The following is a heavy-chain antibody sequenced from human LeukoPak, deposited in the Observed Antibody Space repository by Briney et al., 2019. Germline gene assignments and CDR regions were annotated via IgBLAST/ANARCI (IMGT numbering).Heavy chain of an antibody. Sequence: GGSLRLSCAASGFTFSDYYMSWIRQAPGKGLEWVGRTRNKANSYTTVYAASVKGRFTISRDESENSLLLQMNSLKTEDTAVYYCARGYNSFGSWGQGTLVTVSS. J-gene: IGHJ5*02. V-gene: IGHV3-72*01. CDR1: GFTFSDYY. CDR3: ARGYNSFGS. CDR2: TRNKANSYTT. D-gene: IGHD1-1*01.